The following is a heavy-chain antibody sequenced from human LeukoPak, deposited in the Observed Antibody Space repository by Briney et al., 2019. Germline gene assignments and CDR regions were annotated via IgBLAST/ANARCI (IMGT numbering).Heavy chain of an antibody. Sequence: SQTLSLTCAISGDSVSSNSAAWNWIRQSPSRGLEWLGRTYYRSKWYNDYAVSVKSRITINPDTSKNQFSLQLNSVTPQDTAVYYCARGAPPGIAVAVTNWFDPWGQGTLVTVSS. D-gene: IGHD6-19*01. J-gene: IGHJ5*02. V-gene: IGHV6-1*01. CDR1: GDSVSSNSAA. CDR2: TYYRSKWYN. CDR3: ARGAPPGIAVAVTNWFDP.